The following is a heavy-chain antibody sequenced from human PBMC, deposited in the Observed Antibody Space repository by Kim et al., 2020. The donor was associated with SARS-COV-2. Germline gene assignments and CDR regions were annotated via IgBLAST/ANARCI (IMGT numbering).Heavy chain of an antibody. D-gene: IGHD4-17*01. CDR3: ARGGEDYGARYFDY. J-gene: IGHJ4*02. Sequence: ADQVTGRCTITRDNAKNDLCLQMNSLRAEDTAVYYWARGGEDYGARYFDYWGQGTLVTVSS. V-gene: IGHV3-11*01.